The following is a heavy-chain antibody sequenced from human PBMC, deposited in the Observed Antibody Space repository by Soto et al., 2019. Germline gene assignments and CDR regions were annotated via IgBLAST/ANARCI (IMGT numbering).Heavy chain of an antibody. Sequence: GGSLRLSCAASGFTFSSYAMSWVRQAPGKGLEWVSAISGSGGSTYYADSVKGRFTISRDNSKNTLYLQMNSLRAEDRAVYYCAKDSSYDSSGYYYSYFDYWGQGTLVTVSS. J-gene: IGHJ4*02. CDR1: GFTFSSYA. V-gene: IGHV3-23*01. CDR3: AKDSSYDSSGYYYSYFDY. D-gene: IGHD3-22*01. CDR2: ISGSGGST.